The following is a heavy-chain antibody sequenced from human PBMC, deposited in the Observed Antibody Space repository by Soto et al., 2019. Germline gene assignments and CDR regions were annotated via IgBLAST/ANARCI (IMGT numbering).Heavy chain of an antibody. CDR3: ARDSGIEARPRRIYYYYGMDV. V-gene: IGHV3-33*01. CDR2: IWYDGSNK. Sequence: GGSLRLSCAASGFTFSSYGMHWVRQAPGKGLEWVAVIWYDGSNKYYADSVKGRFTISRDNSKNTLYLQMNSLRAEDTAVYYCARDSGIEARPRRIYYYYGMDVWGQGTTVTVSS. J-gene: IGHJ6*02. D-gene: IGHD6-6*01. CDR1: GFTFSSYG.